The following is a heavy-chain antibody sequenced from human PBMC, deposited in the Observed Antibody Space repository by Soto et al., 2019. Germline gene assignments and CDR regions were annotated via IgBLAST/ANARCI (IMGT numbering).Heavy chain of an antibody. CDR3: ARDYGDLDFDY. D-gene: IGHD4-17*01. CDR2: MNSNSGNT. CDR1: GYTFTSYD. Sequence: QVQLVQSGGEVKKPGASVKVSCKASGYTFTSYDINWVRQATGQGLEWMGWMNSNSGNTGYAQKFKGRVTMTRNTSISTAYMELSSLRTDDTAGYYCARDYGDLDFDYWGQGTLVTVSS. J-gene: IGHJ4*02. V-gene: IGHV1-8*01.